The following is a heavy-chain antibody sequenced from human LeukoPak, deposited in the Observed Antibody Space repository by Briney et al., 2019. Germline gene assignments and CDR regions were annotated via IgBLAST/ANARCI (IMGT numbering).Heavy chain of an antibody. CDR3: TRHISSRGYSYGYLGD. Sequence: GGSLRLSCAASGFTFSGSAMHWVRQASGKGLEWVGRIRSKANSYATAYAASVKGRFSISRDDSKNTAYPQMNSLKTEDTAVYYCTRHISSRGYSYGYLGDWGQGTLVTVSS. V-gene: IGHV3-73*01. J-gene: IGHJ4*02. CDR1: GFTFSGSA. D-gene: IGHD5-18*01. CDR2: IRSKANSYAT.